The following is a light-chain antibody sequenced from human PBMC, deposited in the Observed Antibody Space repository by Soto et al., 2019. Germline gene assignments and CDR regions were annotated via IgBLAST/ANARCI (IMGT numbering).Light chain of an antibody. J-gene: IGLJ1*01. CDR2: EGT. Sequence: QSALTQPASVSGSPGQSITISCTGTNNLVSWYQQHPGKAPKVVVHEGTKRPSGVSNRFSGSNSGGTASLTISGLQAEDEASYFCCAYVGARSYVFGPGTKVTVL. V-gene: IGLV2-23*01. CDR1: NNL. CDR3: CAYVGARSYV.